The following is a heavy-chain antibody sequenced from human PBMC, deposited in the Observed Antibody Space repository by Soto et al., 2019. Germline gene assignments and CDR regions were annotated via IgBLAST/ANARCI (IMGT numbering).Heavy chain of an antibody. CDR1: GFTFSSYA. Sequence: GGSLRLSCAASGFTFSSYAMSWVRQAPGKGLEWVSAISGSGGSTYYADSVKGRFTISRDNSKNTLYLQMNSLRAEDTALYYCARSTSSWNYAYGLDVWGQGTAVTVSS. V-gene: IGHV3-23*01. D-gene: IGHD2-2*01. CDR2: ISGSGGST. J-gene: IGHJ6*02. CDR3: ARSTSSWNYAYGLDV.